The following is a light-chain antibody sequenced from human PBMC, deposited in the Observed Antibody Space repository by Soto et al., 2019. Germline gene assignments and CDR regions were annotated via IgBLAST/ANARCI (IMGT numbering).Light chain of an antibody. CDR1: SANIGSNT. J-gene: IGLJ1*01. V-gene: IGLV1-40*01. CDR2: GNS. CDR3: QSYDSTLSARYV. Sequence: QPVLTQPPSASGTPGQRVTISCSGSSANIGSNTVNWYQQLPGTAPKLLIFGNSNRPSGVPDRFSGSKSGTSASLAITGLQAEDEGDYYCQSYDSTLSARYVFGTGTKVTVL.